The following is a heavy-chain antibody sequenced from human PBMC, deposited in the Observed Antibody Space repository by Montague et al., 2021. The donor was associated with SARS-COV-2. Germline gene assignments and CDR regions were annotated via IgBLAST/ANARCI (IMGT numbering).Heavy chain of an antibody. CDR3: AKDRGGNSDRYFEH. CDR2: ISRSGGHT. D-gene: IGHD4-23*01. Sequence: SLRLSCAASGFTFRSYAMSWVRQAPGKGLEWVPGISRSGGHTYYADSVKGRSTISRDNSKNTLYLQMNSLGAEDTAVYYCAKDRGGNSDRYFEHWGRGTLVIGSS. CDR1: GFTFRSYA. J-gene: IGHJ2*01. V-gene: IGHV3-23*01.